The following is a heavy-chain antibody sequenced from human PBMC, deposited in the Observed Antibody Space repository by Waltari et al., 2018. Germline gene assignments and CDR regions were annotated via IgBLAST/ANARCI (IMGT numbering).Heavy chain of an antibody. CDR3: ARGYVGAFDM. D-gene: IGHD1-20*01. J-gene: IGHJ3*02. CDR1: GFPFTNFY. Sequence: EVQVVESGGGLVQPGGSLRLSCAAFGFPFTNFYMAWVRQTPGKGLEWVASIKQDGSAKYYVDSVRGRFTISRDNAKNSLFLQMNSLRAEDTAVYYCARGYVGAFDMWGQGTMVTVSS. CDR2: IKQDGSAK. V-gene: IGHV3-7*01.